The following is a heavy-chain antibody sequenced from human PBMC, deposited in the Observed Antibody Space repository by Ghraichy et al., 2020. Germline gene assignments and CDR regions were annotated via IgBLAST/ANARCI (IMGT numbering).Heavy chain of an antibody. CDR3: SRTYSSAFNN. J-gene: IGHJ4*02. CDR2: IYYDGST. D-gene: IGHD6-19*01. V-gene: IGHV4-39*01. Sequence: SETLSLTCTVSGGSIITGSHYWAWIRQPPGKGLEWVANIYYDGSTYYNPSLKSRVTISVDTSKNQFSLRLSSVTAADTAVYYCSRTYSSAFNNWGQGILVTVSS. CDR1: GGSIITGSHY.